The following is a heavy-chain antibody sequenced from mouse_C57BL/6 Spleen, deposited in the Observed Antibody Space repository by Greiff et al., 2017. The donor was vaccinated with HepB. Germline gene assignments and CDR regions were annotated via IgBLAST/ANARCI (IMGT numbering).Heavy chain of an antibody. J-gene: IGHJ3*01. Sequence: QVQLKESGAELARPGASVKLSCKASGYTFTSYGISWVKQRTGQGLEWIGEIYPRSGNTYYNEKFKGKATLTADKSSSTAYMELRSLTSEDSAVYFCASYDYDRFAYWGQGTLVTVSA. CDR2: IYPRSGNT. V-gene: IGHV1-81*01. CDR1: GYTFTSYG. CDR3: ASYDYDRFAY. D-gene: IGHD2-4*01.